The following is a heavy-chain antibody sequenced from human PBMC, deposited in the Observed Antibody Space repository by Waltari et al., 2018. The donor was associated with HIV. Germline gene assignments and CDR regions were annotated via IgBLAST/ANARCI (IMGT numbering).Heavy chain of an antibody. J-gene: IGHJ3*02. CDR3: ARAFMIRGTGAFDI. D-gene: IGHD3-10*01. V-gene: IGHV3-48*03. CDR1: GFTFSRLA. Sequence: VQVVESGGGFVQPGRYLRLLCAGPGFTFSRLALNWVRQAPGKGLEWVSDISSSGSTIYFADSVKGRFTMSRDNAKNSLYLRMNSLRAEDTAVYYCARAFMIRGTGAFDIWGQGTMVTVSS. CDR2: ISSSGSTI.